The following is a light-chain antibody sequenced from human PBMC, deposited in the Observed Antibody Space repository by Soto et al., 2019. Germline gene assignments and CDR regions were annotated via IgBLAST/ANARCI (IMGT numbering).Light chain of an antibody. Sequence: QSVLTQPPSASGTPWQRVTISCSGSSSNIGSNVVNWYQQLPGTAPKLLIYNNNERPSGVPDRFSGSKSGTSASLAISGLQSEDEADYYCAAWDDSLIGPVFGGGTKVTVL. CDR1: SSNIGSNV. J-gene: IGLJ3*02. V-gene: IGLV1-44*01. CDR3: AAWDDSLIGPV. CDR2: NNN.